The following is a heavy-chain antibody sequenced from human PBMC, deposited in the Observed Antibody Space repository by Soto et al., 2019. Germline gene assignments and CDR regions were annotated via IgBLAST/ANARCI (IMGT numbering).Heavy chain of an antibody. J-gene: IGHJ4*02. CDR2: INPNSGGT. V-gene: IGHV1-2*02. CDR1: GYTFTGYY. CDR3: ARDTLLTRNYYDSSGSSQRIRFDY. Sequence: GASVKVSCKASGYTFTGYYMHWVRQAPGQGLEWMGWINPNSGGTNYAQKFQGRVTMTRDTSISTAYMELSRLRSDDTAVYYCARDTLLTRNYYDSSGSSQRIRFDYWGQGTLVTVS. D-gene: IGHD3-22*01.